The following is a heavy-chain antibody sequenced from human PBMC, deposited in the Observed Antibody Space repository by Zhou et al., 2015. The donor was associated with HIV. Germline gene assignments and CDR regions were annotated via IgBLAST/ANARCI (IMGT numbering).Heavy chain of an antibody. CDR2: ISSRSTYI. D-gene: IGHD4-17*01. CDR3: ARETLYGPQDAFDI. V-gene: IGHV3-21*01. Sequence: VQLVESGGGLVKPGGSLRLSCAASGFTVSSNYMSWVRQAPGKGLEWVSSISSRSTYIYYADSVKGRFTISRDNAKNSLYLQMNSLRAEDTAVYYCARETLYGPQDAFDIWGQGTMVTVSS. CDR1: GFTVSSNY. J-gene: IGHJ3*02.